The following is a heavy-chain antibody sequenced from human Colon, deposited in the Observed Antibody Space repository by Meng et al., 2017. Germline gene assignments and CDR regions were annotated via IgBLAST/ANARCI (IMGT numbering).Heavy chain of an antibody. D-gene: IGHD2/OR15-2a*01. CDR3: ARGRGNQPLFDF. CDR1: GGTFSSYT. J-gene: IGHJ4*02. V-gene: IGHV1-69*02. Sequence: QVQLVQSGAEVKKPGSSVKVSCKVSGGTFSSYTISWVRQAPGQGLEWMGRIIPILGIANYAQKFQGRVTITADKSTSTAYMELSSLTFEDTAVYFCARGRGNQPLFDFWGQGTLVTVSS. CDR2: IIPILGIA.